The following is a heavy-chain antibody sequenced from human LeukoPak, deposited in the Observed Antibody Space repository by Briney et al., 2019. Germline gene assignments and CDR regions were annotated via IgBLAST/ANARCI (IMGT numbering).Heavy chain of an antibody. CDR3: ARDRPESGYDNDY. Sequence: GGSLRLSCAASGFTFSSYSMNWVRRAPGRGWEGLSYITSTSSTIFYADSVKGRFTISRDNAKNSLYLQMNSLRAEDTAVYYCARDRPESGYDNDYWGQGTLVTVSS. V-gene: IGHV3-48*04. D-gene: IGHD5-12*01. CDR2: ITSTSSTI. CDR1: GFTFSSYS. J-gene: IGHJ4*02.